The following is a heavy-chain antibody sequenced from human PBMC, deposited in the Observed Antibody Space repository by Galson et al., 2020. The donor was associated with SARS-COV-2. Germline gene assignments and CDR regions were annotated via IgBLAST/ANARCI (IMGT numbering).Heavy chain of an antibody. Sequence: GGSLRLSCAASGFSFSTYWMSWVRQAPGKGLEWVANIKQDGSEIHYVDSVKGRFTISRDNAKKSLYLQMNSLRAEDTAVYYCAQDCHYFRSGTYYYYFDSWGQGTLVTVSS. V-gene: IGHV3-7*01. J-gene: IGHJ4*02. D-gene: IGHD3-10*01. CDR3: AQDCHYFRSGTYYYYFDS. CDR2: IKQDGSEI. CDR1: GFSFSTYW.